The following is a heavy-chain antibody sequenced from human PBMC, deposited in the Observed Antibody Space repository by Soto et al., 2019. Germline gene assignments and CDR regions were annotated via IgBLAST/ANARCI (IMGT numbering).Heavy chain of an antibody. Sequence: EVQLLESGGGLVQPGGSLRLSCAASGFTFSSYAMSWVRQAPGKGLEWVSAISGSGGSTYYADSVKGRFTISRDNSKNTLYLQMNSLRAEDTAVYYCAKSLEEQKYSSSWYTDAFDIWGQGTMVTVSS. J-gene: IGHJ3*02. CDR2: ISGSGGST. CDR1: GFTFSSYA. V-gene: IGHV3-23*01. D-gene: IGHD6-13*01. CDR3: AKSLEEQKYSSSWYTDAFDI.